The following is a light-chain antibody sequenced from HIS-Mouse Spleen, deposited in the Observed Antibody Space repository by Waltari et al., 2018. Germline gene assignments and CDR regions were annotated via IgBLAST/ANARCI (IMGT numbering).Light chain of an antibody. Sequence: YELTQPPSVSVSPGQTARITCSGDALPKKSADWYQQKSGQAPVLVIYEDSKRPSGIPERFSGSSSGTMATLTISGAQVEDEADYYCYSTDSSGNHRVFGGGTKLTVL. V-gene: IGLV3-10*01. J-gene: IGLJ2*01. CDR2: EDS. CDR1: ALPKKS. CDR3: YSTDSSGNHRV.